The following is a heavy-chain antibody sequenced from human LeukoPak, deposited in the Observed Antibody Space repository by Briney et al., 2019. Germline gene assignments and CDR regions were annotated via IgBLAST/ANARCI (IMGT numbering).Heavy chain of an antibody. CDR2: IYYSGST. D-gene: IGHD1-1*01. CDR1: GGSISSISYY. CDR3: ARNGDAFDI. Sequence: SETLSLTCTVSGGSISSISYYWGWIRQPPGKGLEWIGSIYYSGSTYYNPSLKSRVTISVDTSKNQFSLKLSSVTAADTAVYYCARNGDAFDIWGQGTMVTVSS. V-gene: IGHV4-39*01. J-gene: IGHJ3*02.